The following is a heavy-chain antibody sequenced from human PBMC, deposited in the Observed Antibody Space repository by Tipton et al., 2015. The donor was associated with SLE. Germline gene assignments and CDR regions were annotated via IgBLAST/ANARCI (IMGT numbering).Heavy chain of an antibody. D-gene: IGHD4-23*01. CDR1: GGSISSHY. Sequence: TLSLTCTVSGGSISSHYWSWIRQPPGKGLEWIGYIYYSGSTNYNPSLKSPVTISVDTSKNQFSLKLSSVTAADTAVYYCASDYGGNIDAFDIWGQGTMVTVSS. CDR2: IYYSGST. V-gene: IGHV4-59*11. J-gene: IGHJ3*02. CDR3: ASDYGGNIDAFDI.